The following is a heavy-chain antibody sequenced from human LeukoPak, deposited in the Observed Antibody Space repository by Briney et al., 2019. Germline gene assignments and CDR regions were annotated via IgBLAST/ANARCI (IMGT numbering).Heavy chain of an antibody. Sequence: GASVKVACKASGYTFISYYIHWVRQAPGQGLEWMAIIKPSDGSRSYAQKFQGRVTVTRDTATSTVYMELSSLRSDDTAIYYCVRGPISGLYYFDYWGQGTLVTVSS. CDR2: IKPSDGSR. V-gene: IGHV1-46*01. CDR3: VRGPISGLYYFDY. J-gene: IGHJ4*02. CDR1: GYTFISYY. D-gene: IGHD2-15*01.